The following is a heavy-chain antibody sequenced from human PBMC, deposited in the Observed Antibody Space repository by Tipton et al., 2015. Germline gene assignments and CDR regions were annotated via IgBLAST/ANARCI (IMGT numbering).Heavy chain of an antibody. Sequence: TLSLTCTVSGDSITSMTTFWAWIRQPPGKGLEWIGTLDSIGPTYVNPSLEGRVAMSVDAPKKQFSLNLRSVTAADTATYFCAKHRSPGLRFMNYLPAPFQYWGQGLLVVVSS. D-gene: IGHD3-3*01. J-gene: IGHJ4*02. CDR3: AKHRSPGLRFMNYLPAPFQY. V-gene: IGHV4-39*01. CDR1: GDSITSMTTF. CDR2: LDSIGPT.